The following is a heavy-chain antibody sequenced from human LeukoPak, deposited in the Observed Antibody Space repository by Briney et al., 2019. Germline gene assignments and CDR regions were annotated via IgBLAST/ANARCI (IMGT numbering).Heavy chain of an antibody. D-gene: IGHD3-9*01. CDR2: IKSKTDGGTT. Sequence: GGSLRLSCAASGFTFNNAWMSWVRQSPGKGLEWVGRIKSKTDGGTTDYAAPVKGRFTMSRDDSKNTLYLQMNSLKTEDTAVYYCTTLRYFDWLQPIDYWGQGTLVTVSS. V-gene: IGHV3-15*01. CDR3: TTLRYFDWLQPIDY. CDR1: GFTFNNAW. J-gene: IGHJ4*02.